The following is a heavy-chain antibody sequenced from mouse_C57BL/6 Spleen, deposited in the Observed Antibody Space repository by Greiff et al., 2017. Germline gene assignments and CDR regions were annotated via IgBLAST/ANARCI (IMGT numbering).Heavy chain of an antibody. CDR1: GYTFTSYT. V-gene: IGHV1-4*01. J-gene: IGHJ3*01. D-gene: IGHD2-5*01. CDR3: AAGSNYGFAD. CDR2: INPSSGYT. Sequence: QVQLQQSGAELARPGASVKMSCKASGYTFTSYTMHWVKQRPGQGLEWIGYINPSSGYTKYNQKFKDKATLTADKSSSTAYMQLSSLTSEDSAVYYCAAGSNYGFADWGQGALVTVSA.